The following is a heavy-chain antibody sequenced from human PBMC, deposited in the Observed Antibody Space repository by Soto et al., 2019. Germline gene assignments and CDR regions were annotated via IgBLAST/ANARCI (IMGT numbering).Heavy chain of an antibody. Sequence: EVQLLESGGDLVQPGGSLRLSCAASGFIFSNYAMSWVRQAPGKGLEWVSVISGSGDRTFYTDSVRGRFTISRDNSRSTLYLLMNTLRAEDTAIYYCAKGTVARLIDYWGQGTLVTVSS. CDR3: AKGTVARLIDY. D-gene: IGHD6-6*01. CDR2: ISGSGDRT. CDR1: GFIFSNYA. J-gene: IGHJ4*02. V-gene: IGHV3-23*01.